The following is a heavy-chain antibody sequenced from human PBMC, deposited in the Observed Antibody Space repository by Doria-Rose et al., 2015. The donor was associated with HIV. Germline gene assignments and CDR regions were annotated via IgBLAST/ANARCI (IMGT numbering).Heavy chain of an antibody. CDR1: GVSLSSPGMG. V-gene: IGHV2-26*01. CDR2: NFSDDER. CDR3: ARIKSSRWYHKYYFDF. D-gene: IGHD6-13*01. J-gene: IGHJ4*02. Sequence: QITLKESSPVLVKPTETLTLTCTVSGVSLSSPGMGVSWIRQPPGKALEWLANNFSDDERSYKTSLKSRLTISRGTSKSQVVLTITDMDPVDTATYYCARIKSSRWYHKYYFDFWGQGTLVIVSA.